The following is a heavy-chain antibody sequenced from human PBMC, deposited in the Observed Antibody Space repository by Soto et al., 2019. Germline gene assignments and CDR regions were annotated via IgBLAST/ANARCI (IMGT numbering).Heavy chain of an antibody. D-gene: IGHD3-9*01. CDR1: GGTFSSYA. CDR3: ARDYDILTGYYTYYYGMDV. CDR2: IIPIFGTA. V-gene: IGHV1-69*06. J-gene: IGHJ6*02. Sequence: QVQLVQSGAEVKKPGSSVMVSCKASGGTFSSYAISWVRQAPGQGLEWMGGIIPIFGTANYAQKFQGRVTITADKSTSTAYMELSSLRSEDTAVYYCARDYDILTGYYTYYYGMDVWGQGTTVTVSS.